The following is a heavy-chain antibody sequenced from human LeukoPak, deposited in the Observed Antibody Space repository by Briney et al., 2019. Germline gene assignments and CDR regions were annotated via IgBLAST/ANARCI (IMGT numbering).Heavy chain of an antibody. J-gene: IGHJ5*02. Sequence: SQTLSLTCTVSGGSISSADYYWTWIRQPPGKGLEWIGYIYYSGSTYYNPSLKSRVTISVDTSKNQFSLKLSSVTAAHTAVYYCASRPFMIRGVIEPFDPWGQGTLVIVSS. CDR2: IYYSGST. D-gene: IGHD3-10*01. CDR3: ASRPFMIRGVIEPFDP. V-gene: IGHV4-30-4*01. CDR1: GGSISSADYY.